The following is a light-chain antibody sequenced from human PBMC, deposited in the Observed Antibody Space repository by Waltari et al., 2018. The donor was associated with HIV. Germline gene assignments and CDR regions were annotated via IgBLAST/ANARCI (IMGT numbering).Light chain of an antibody. J-gene: IGKJ1*01. Sequence: DIQMTQSPSSLSASVGDRVTITCRASQSIRNYLNWYQQRPGKAPNLLIYAASSLQSGVPSRFSASGFGTDFTLTISSLQPEDFATYYCQQSYSTPRTFGQGTNVDIK. CDR1: QSIRNY. CDR3: QQSYSTPRT. CDR2: AAS. V-gene: IGKV1-39*01.